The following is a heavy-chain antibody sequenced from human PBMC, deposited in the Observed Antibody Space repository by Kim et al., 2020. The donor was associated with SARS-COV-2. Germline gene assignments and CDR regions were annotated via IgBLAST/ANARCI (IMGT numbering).Heavy chain of an antibody. D-gene: IGHD6-19*01. J-gene: IGHJ3*02. Sequence: SETLSLTCAVSGGSISSGGYSWSWIRQPPGKGLEWIGYIYHSGSTYYNPSLKSRVTISVDRSKNQFSLKLSSVTAADTAVYYCASLIAVAGTFSAFDIWGQGTMVTVSS. CDR3: ASLIAVAGTFSAFDI. CDR1: GGSISSGGYS. CDR2: IYHSGST. V-gene: IGHV4-30-2*01.